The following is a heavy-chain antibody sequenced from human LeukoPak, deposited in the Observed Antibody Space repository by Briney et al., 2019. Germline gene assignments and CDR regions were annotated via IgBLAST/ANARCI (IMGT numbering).Heavy chain of an antibody. J-gene: IGHJ4*02. D-gene: IGHD2-15*01. CDR3: AREGVGENRPLDY. CDR1: GGSFSGYY. Sequence: WETLSLTCAVYGGSFSGYYWSWIRQPPGKGLEWIGEINHSGSTNYNPSLKSRVTISVDTSKNQFSLKLSSVTAADTAVYYCAREGVGENRPLDYWGQGTLVTVSS. CDR2: INHSGST. V-gene: IGHV4-34*01.